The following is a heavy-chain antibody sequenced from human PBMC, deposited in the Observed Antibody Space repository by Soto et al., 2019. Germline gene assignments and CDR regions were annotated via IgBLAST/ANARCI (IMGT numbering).Heavy chain of an antibody. CDR3: ARGEADSSPWGAFDYYYYYGMDV. CDR1: GGSFSGYY. Sequence: SETLSLTCAAYGGSFSGYYWSWIRQPPGKGLEWIGEINHSGSTNYNPSLKSRVTISVDTSKNQFSLKLSSVTAADTAVYYCARGEADSSPWGAFDYYYYYGMDVWGQGTTVTVSS. D-gene: IGHD6-6*01. CDR2: INHSGST. J-gene: IGHJ6*02. V-gene: IGHV4-34*01.